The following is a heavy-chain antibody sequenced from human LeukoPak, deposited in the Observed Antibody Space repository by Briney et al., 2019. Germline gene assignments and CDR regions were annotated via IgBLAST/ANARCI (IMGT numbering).Heavy chain of an antibody. CDR2: INPNGGST. Sequence: ASVKVSCKASGYTFTSYYMHWVRQAPGQGLEWMGIINPNGGSTSYAQKFQGRVTMTRDTSTSTVYMELSSLRSEDTAVYYCAADYYDSSGYYCFDYWGQGTLVTVSS. J-gene: IGHJ4*02. D-gene: IGHD3-22*01. CDR1: GYTFTSYY. CDR3: AADYYDSSGYYCFDY. V-gene: IGHV1-46*01.